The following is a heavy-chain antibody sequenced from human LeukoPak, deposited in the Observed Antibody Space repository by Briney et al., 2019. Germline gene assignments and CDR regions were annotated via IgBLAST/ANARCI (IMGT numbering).Heavy chain of an antibody. CDR3: ARSWFDP. CDR2: INHSGST. CDR1: GFTVSSNY. V-gene: IGHV4-34*01. Sequence: PGGSLRLSCAVSGFTVSSNYMSWVPQPPGKGLEWIGEINHSGSTNYNPSLKSRVTISVDTSKNQFSLKLSSVTAADTAVYYCARSWFDPWGQGTLVTVSS. J-gene: IGHJ5*02.